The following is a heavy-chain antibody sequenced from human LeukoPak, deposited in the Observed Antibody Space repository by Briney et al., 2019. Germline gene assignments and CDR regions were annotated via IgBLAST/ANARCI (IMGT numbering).Heavy chain of an antibody. J-gene: IGHJ4*02. CDR3: TTVPAYTSGWFGGIGY. Sequence: NAGGSLRLSCAASGFTFSSAYMSWVRQAPGKGLEWVGRIKSQTDGGSADYAAPVRGRFTISRDDSRTTLYLEMNSLKGEDTAVYYCTTVPAYTSGWFGGIGYWGQGTRVTVSS. D-gene: IGHD6-19*01. CDR2: IKSQTDGGSA. CDR1: GFTFSSAY. V-gene: IGHV3-15*05.